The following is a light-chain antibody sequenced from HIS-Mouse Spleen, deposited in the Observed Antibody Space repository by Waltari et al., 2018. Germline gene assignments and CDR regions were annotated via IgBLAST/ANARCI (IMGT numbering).Light chain of an antibody. V-gene: IGLV2-11*01. J-gene: IGLJ3*02. CDR2: DVS. CDR3: CSYAGSYTWV. CDR1: SSDVGGYNY. Sequence: QSALTQPRSVSGSPGQSVTISCTGTSSDVGGYNYVSWYQQHPGKAPKLMIYDVSKRPSWGPDRFSGSKSSNTASLTISGLQAEDEADYYCCSYAGSYTWVFGGGTKLTVL.